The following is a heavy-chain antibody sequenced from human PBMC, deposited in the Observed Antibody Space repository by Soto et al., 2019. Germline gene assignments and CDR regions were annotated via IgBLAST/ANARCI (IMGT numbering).Heavy chain of an antibody. Sequence: EVQLVESGGGLVQPGGPLSLSCAASGFPFSSYWLPWARQAPGKGLVWVSRINSDGSSTSYADSVKGRFTISRDNAKNTLYLQMNSLRAEDTAVYYCARGVAATLLFRGWGQGTLVTVSS. D-gene: IGHD2-15*01. CDR3: ARGVAATLLFRG. V-gene: IGHV3-74*01. J-gene: IGHJ4*02. CDR1: GFPFSSYW. CDR2: INSDGSST.